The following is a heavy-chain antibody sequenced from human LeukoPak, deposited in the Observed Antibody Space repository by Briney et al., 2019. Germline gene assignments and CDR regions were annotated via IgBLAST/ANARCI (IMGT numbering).Heavy chain of an antibody. V-gene: IGHV4-59*01. D-gene: IGHD1-1*01. Sequence: AETLSLTCSVSCGSISRYYWSCIPHPRGRGREWMGYIYYSGSTNYNPSLKSRVTISVDTTKSQFSLRLSSVPAAGTGVYYCARHSTPGTNLIWFDPWGEGTLVTVSS. J-gene: IGHJ5*02. CDR3: ARHSTPGTNLIWFDP. CDR2: IYYSGST. CDR1: CGSISRYY.